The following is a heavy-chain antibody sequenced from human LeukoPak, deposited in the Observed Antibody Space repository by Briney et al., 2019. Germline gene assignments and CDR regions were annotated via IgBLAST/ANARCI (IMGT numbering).Heavy chain of an antibody. CDR3: ARDGRLSFDY. J-gene: IGHJ4*02. CDR2: ISRSGSTK. CDR1: GFTFSDYN. V-gene: IGHV3-11*04. D-gene: IGHD6-25*01. Sequence: GGSLRLSCAASGFTFSDYNMRWIRQAPGKGLEWVSSISRSGSTKYYADSVKGRFTISRDNAENSLYLQMNSLRAEDTAVYYCARDGRLSFDYWGQGTLVTVSS.